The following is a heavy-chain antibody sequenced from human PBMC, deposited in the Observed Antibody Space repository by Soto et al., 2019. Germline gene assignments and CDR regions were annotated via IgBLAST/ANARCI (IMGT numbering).Heavy chain of an antibody. CDR3: ALCWGDSSSWYNSFDY. CDR2: ISYDGSNK. D-gene: IGHD6-13*01. J-gene: IGHJ4*02. Sequence: GGSLRLSCTASGFTFSSYAMHWVRQAPGKGLEWVAVISYDGSNKYYTDSVKGRFTISRDNSKNTLYLQMNSLRAEDTAVYYCALCWGDSSSWYNSFDYWGQGTLVTVSS. CDR1: GFTFSSYA. V-gene: IGHV3-30*04.